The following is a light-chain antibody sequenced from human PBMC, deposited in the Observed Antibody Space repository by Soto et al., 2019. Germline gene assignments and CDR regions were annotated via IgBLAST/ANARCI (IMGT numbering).Light chain of an antibody. CDR2: EVT. Sequence: QSALTQPASVSGSPGQSITISCTGTSGDVGNFNLVSWYQHHPGKAPNLIISEVTKRPSGVSNRFSGSKPGNTASLTISGLQPEDAADYYCCSYAGGSIYVLFGGGTKLTVL. V-gene: IGLV2-23*02. CDR3: CSYAGGSIYVL. CDR1: SGDVGNFNL. J-gene: IGLJ2*01.